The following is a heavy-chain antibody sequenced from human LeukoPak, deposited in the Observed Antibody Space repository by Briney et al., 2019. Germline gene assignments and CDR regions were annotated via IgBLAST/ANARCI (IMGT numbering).Heavy chain of an antibody. CDR3: ARGYYYATSGYSPFYYYYGMNV. J-gene: IGHJ6*02. CDR1: GFTFSSYA. Sequence: GGSLRLSCAASGFTFSSYAMHWVRQAPGKGLEWVAVISYDGSNKYYADSVKGRFTISRDNSKNTLYLQMNSLRAEDTAVYYCARGYYYATSGYSPFYYYYGMNVWGQGTTVTVSS. D-gene: IGHD3-22*01. CDR2: ISYDGSNK. V-gene: IGHV3-30-3*01.